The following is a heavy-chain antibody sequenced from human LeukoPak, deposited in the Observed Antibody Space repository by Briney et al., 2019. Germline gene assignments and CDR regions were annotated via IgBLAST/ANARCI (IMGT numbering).Heavy chain of an antibody. V-gene: IGHV4-59*01. Sequence: SETLSLTCTVSGGSMSTYYWSWIRQPPGKGLEWIGYISFSGRTNCNPSLKSRVTISVDTSKNQFSLKLSSVTAADTAVYYCARGKGWFDPWGQGTLVTVSS. CDR1: GGSMSTYY. CDR2: ISFSGRT. CDR3: ARGKGWFDP. J-gene: IGHJ5*02.